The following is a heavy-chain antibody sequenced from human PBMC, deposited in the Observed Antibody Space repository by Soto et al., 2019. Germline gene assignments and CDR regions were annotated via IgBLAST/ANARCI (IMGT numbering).Heavy chain of an antibody. CDR3: ASSARYGDYSVDY. CDR2: ISSSSSYT. D-gene: IGHD4-17*01. J-gene: IGHJ4*02. Sequence: TGGSLRLSCAASGFTFSDYYMSWIRQAPGKGLEWVSYISSSSSYTNYADSVKGRFTISRDNAKNSLYLQMNSLRAEDTAVYYCASSARYGDYSVDYWGQGTLVTVSS. V-gene: IGHV3-11*06. CDR1: GFTFSDYY.